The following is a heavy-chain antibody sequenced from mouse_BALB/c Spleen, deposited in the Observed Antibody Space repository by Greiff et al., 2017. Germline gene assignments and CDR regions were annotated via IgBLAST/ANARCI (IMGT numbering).Heavy chain of an antibody. J-gene: IGHJ1*01. CDR2: INSNGGST. D-gene: IGHD1-1*01. CDR1: GFTFSSYY. CDR3: ARQYYYGSYWYFDV. Sequence: EVKLMESGGGLVKLGGSLKLSCAASGFTFSSYYMSWVRQTPEKRLELVAAINSNGGSTYYPDTVKGRFTISRDNAKNTLYLQMSSLKSEDTALYYCARQYYYGSYWYFDVWGAGTTVTVSS. V-gene: IGHV5-6-2*01.